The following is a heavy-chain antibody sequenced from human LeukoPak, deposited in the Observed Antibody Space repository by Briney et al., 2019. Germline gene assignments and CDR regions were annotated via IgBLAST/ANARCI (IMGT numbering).Heavy chain of an antibody. Sequence: SETLSLTCIVSGGAISSYYWSWIRQPPGKRLEWIGYIYYSGNTNYNPSLKSRATISIDTSKNQFSLKLSSVTAADTAVYYCARVGNGHFDYWGQGTLVTVS. J-gene: IGHJ4*02. CDR1: GGAISSYY. V-gene: IGHV4-59*01. CDR2: IYYSGNT. D-gene: IGHD2-8*01. CDR3: ARVGNGHFDY.